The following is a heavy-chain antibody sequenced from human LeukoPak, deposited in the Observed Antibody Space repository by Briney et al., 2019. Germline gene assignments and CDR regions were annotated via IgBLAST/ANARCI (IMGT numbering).Heavy chain of an antibody. V-gene: IGHV4-38-2*01. Sequence: SETLSLTCAVSGYSISSDYYWGWIRLPPGKGLEWIGTIYHSGSAYYNPSLKSRVTLLVDTSNNQFSLRLSPVTATDTAVSYCARRPYYYYYMDVWGKGTTVTVSS. CDR3: ARRPYYYYYMDV. CDR2: IYHSGSA. J-gene: IGHJ6*03. D-gene: IGHD6-6*01. CDR1: GYSISSDYY.